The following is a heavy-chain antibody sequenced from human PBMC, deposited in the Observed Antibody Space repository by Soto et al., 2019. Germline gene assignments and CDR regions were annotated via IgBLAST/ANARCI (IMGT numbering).Heavy chain of an antibody. Sequence: SETLSLTCTVSGGSISSGPYSWGWIRQPPGKGLEWIGTFYYSESTYYNPSLESRVTISVDTSKNQFSLKVSSVTVADTAVYYCAREGYNFGPFDYWGQGALVTVSS. V-gene: IGHV4-39*02. CDR1: GGSISSGPYS. J-gene: IGHJ4*02. CDR3: AREGYNFGPFDY. CDR2: FYYSEST. D-gene: IGHD5-18*01.